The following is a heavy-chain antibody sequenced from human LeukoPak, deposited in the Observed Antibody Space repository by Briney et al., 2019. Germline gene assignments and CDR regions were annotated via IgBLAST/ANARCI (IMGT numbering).Heavy chain of an antibody. CDR2: ISSSSSYI. CDR3: ARDKSSSWYRLFDY. D-gene: IGHD6-13*01. V-gene: IGHV3-21*01. CDR1: GFTFSSYS. Sequence: GGSLRLSCAASGFTFSSYSMNWVRQAPGKGLEWVSSISSSSSYIYYADSVKGRFTISRDNAKNSLYLQMNSLRAEDTAVYYCARDKSSSWYRLFDYWGQGTLVTVSP. J-gene: IGHJ4*02.